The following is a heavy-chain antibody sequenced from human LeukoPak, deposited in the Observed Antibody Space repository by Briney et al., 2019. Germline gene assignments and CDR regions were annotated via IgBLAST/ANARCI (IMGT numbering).Heavy chain of an antibody. J-gene: IGHJ5*02. CDR3: ASDAFQYCTNGVCYPKNWFDP. CDR2: INPNSGGT. Sequence: SSVKVSYKPSGYTFTRYYMHWVRQAPGQPLEWMGWINPNSGGTNYAQKFQGRVTMTRDTSISTAYMELSRLRSVDTAVYYCASDAFQYCTNGVCYPKNWFDPWGQGPLVTVCS. V-gene: IGHV1-2*02. D-gene: IGHD2-8*01. CDR1: GYTFTRYY.